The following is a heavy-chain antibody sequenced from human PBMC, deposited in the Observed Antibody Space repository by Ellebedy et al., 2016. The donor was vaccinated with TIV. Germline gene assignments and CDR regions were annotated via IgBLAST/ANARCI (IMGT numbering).Heavy chain of an antibody. CDR3: ARSLAVTAIHFDY. V-gene: IGHV3-11*01. J-gene: IGHJ4*02. CDR1: GFTFSDYY. CDR2: IRSSDSTR. Sequence: GESLKISXAASGFTFSDYYMSWIRQAPGKGLECVSYIRSSDSTRFYADSVKGRFTISRDNAKNSLYLQMNSLRAEDTAVYYCARSLAVTAIHFDYWGQGTLVSVSS. D-gene: IGHD2-21*02.